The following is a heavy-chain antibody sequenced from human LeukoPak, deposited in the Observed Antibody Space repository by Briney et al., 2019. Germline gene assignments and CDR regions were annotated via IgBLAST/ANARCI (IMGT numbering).Heavy chain of an antibody. CDR3: ARGRGMLRYFDL. D-gene: IGHD1-26*01. CDR2: INHSGST. V-gene: IGHV4-34*01. J-gene: IGHJ2*01. CDR1: GGSFSGYY. Sequence: SETLSLTCAVYGGSFSGYYWSWIRQPPGKGLEWIGEINHSGSTNYNPSLKSRVTISVDTSKNQFSLKLSSVTAADTAVYYCARGRGMLRYFDLWGRGTLVTVSS.